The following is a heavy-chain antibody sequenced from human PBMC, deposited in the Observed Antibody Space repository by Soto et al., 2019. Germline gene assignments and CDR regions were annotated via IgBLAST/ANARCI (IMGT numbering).Heavy chain of an antibody. J-gene: IGHJ4*02. D-gene: IGHD3-22*01. CDR2: IWYDGSNK. V-gene: IGHV3-33*01. CDR3: ARDLSRDYDSSGIPGY. Sequence: GGSLRLSCAASGFTFSSYGMHWVRQAPGKGLEWVAVIWYDGSNKYYADSVKGRFTISRDNSKNTLYLQMNSLRAEDTVVYYCARDLSRDYDSSGIPGYWGQGTLVTVSS. CDR1: GFTFSSYG.